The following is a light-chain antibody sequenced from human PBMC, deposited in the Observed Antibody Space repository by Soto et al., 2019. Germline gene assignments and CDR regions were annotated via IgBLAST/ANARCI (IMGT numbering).Light chain of an antibody. CDR1: QSVSSSY. V-gene: IGKV3-20*01. CDR3: QQYGSSGT. J-gene: IGKJ1*01. Sequence: EIVLTQSPGTLSLSPGERATLSCRASQSVSSSYLAWYQQKPGQPPRLLIYDASTRATGIPDRFSGSGSGTDFTLTISRLEPEDFAVYYCQQYGSSGTFGQGTKVDIK. CDR2: DAS.